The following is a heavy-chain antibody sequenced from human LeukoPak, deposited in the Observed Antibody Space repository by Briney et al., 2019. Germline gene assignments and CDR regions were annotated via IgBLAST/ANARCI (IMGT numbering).Heavy chain of an antibody. J-gene: IGHJ4*02. CDR1: GGSISSYY. D-gene: IGHD2-2*03. CDR3: ARVAIGKGYPFDY. Sequence: SETLSLTCSVSGGSISSYYWSWIRQPPGKGLEWIGYIYYSGRTSYNPSLKSRVTISVDTSMNQFSLRLSSVTAADTAVYHCARVAIGKGYPFDYWGQGTLVTVSS. CDR2: IYYSGRT. V-gene: IGHV4-59*12.